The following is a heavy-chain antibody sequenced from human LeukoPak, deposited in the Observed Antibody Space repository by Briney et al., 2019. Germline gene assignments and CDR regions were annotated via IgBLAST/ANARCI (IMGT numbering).Heavy chain of an antibody. CDR1: GFTFSSYW. Sequence: GGSLRLCCAASGFTFSSYWMSWVRQAPGKGLEWVANINGDESEKYYVDSVKARFTISRDNAKNSLYLQMNSLRVDDTAIYYCSRGEGDDYWGQGTLVTVSS. V-gene: IGHV3-7*01. CDR2: INGDESEK. D-gene: IGHD3-10*01. CDR3: SRGEGDDY. J-gene: IGHJ4*02.